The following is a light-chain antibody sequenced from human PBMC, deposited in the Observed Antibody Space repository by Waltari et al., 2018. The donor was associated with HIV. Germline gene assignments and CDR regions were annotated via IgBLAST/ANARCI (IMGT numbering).Light chain of an antibody. CDR3: QQYNNWPPF. J-gene: IGKJ3*01. V-gene: IGKV3-15*01. CDR1: QSVGSSD. CDR2: GAS. Sequence: VLTQSPGTLSLSPGERVALSCRASQSVGSSDVAWYQQKRGQTPRLLIYGASTRATGIPARFSGSGSGTEFTLTISSLQSEDFAVYYCQQYNNWPPFFGPGTKVDIK.